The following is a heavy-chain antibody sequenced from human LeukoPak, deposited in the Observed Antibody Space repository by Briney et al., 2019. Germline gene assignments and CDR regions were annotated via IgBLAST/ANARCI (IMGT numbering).Heavy chain of an antibody. D-gene: IGHD3-22*01. CDR2: IYYSGST. V-gene: IGHV4-61*01. J-gene: IGHJ5*02. CDR3: ARDVKSSGYGDWFDP. Sequence: SETLSLTCTVSGGSVSSGSYYWSWIRQPPGKGLEWIGYIYYSGSTNYNPSLKSRVTISVDTSKNQFSLKLRSVIAADTAVYHCARDVKSSGYGDWFDPWGQGTLVTVSS. CDR1: GGSVSSGSYY.